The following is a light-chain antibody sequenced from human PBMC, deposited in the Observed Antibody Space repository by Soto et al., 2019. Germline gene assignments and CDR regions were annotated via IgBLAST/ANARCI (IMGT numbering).Light chain of an antibody. CDR1: SSNIGSNS. Sequence: QSVLTQPPSASGTPGQRVTISCSGSSSNIGSNSVNWYQQYPGQAPKLLIYSDNHRPSGVPDRFSGSKSGTSASLAISGVQSEDEADYYCAAWDDSMNVVIFGGGTKLTVL. CDR3: AAWDDSMNVVI. CDR2: SDN. V-gene: IGLV1-44*01. J-gene: IGLJ2*01.